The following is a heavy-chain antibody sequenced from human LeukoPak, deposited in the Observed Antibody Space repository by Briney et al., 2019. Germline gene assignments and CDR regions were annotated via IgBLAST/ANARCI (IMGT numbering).Heavy chain of an antibody. D-gene: IGHD1-26*01. Sequence: GGSLRLSCAASGFTFSSYYMSWVRQAPGKGLEWVSGIYGGGNSYYADSVTGRFTISRDNSRNTVHLQMNSLRGEDTAVYYCARELTVGATIDYRGQGTLVTVSS. CDR3: ARELTVGATIDY. CDR1: GFTFSSYY. CDR2: IYGGGNS. J-gene: IGHJ4*02. V-gene: IGHV3-66*02.